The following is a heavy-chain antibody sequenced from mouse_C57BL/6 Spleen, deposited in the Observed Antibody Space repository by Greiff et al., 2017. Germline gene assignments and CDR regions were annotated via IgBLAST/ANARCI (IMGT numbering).Heavy chain of an antibody. CDR3: ARSEDSSGYDFIFAY. J-gene: IGHJ3*01. Sequence: VHVKQSGPELVKPGASVKIPCKASGYTFTDYNMDWVKQSHGKSLEWIGDINPNNGGTIYNQKFKGKATLTVDKSSSTAYMELRSLTSEDTAVYYCARSEDSSGYDFIFAYWGQGTLVTVSA. CDR2: INPNNGGT. CDR1: GYTFTDYN. D-gene: IGHD3-2*02. V-gene: IGHV1-18*01.